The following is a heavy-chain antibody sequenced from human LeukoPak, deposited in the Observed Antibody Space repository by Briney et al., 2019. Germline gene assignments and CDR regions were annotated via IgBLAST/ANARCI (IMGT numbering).Heavy chain of an antibody. CDR3: ARDHGIAVAGFDY. D-gene: IGHD6-19*01. CDR1: GGSISSGSYY. Sequence: PSETLSLTCTVSGGSISSGSYYWSWIRQPAGKGLEWIGRIYTSGSTNYNPSLKSRVTISVDTSKNQFSLKLSSVTAADTAVYYCARDHGIAVAGFDYWGQGTLVTVSS. CDR2: IYTSGST. J-gene: IGHJ4*02. V-gene: IGHV4-61*02.